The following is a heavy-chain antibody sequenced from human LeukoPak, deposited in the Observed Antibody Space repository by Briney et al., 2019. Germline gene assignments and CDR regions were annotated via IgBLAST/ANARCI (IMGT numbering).Heavy chain of an antibody. CDR2: IYYSGST. D-gene: IGHD3-22*01. J-gene: IGHJ4*02. V-gene: IGHV4-39*01. CDR3: ARSRTYYYDSSDYDY. Sequence: KTSETLSLTCTVSGGSISSSSYYWGWIRQPPRKGLEWIGSIYYSGSTYYNPSLKSRVTISVDTSKNQFSLKLSSVTAADTAVYYCARSRTYYYDSSDYDYWGQGTLVTVSS. CDR1: GGSISSSSYY.